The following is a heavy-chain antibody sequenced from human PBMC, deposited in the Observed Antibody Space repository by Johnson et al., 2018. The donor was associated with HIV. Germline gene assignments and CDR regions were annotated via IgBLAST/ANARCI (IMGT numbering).Heavy chain of an antibody. Sequence: VQLVESGGGLVKPGGSLRVSCAASGFTLSNAWMNWVRQAPGKGLEWVGRIRSKANSYATAYAASVKGRFTISRDDSKNTAYLQMNSLKTEDTAVYYCAKKRSVLAARLGDGFDIWGQGTMVTVSS. CDR2: IRSKANSYAT. CDR3: AKKRSVLAARLGDGFDI. CDR1: GFTLSNAW. J-gene: IGHJ3*02. V-gene: IGHV3-73*01. D-gene: IGHD6-6*01.